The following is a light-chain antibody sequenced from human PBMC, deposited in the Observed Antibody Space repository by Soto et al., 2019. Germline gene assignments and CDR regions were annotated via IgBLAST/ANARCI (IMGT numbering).Light chain of an antibody. Sequence: QSALTQPASVSGSPGQSITISCTGTSSDVGGYNYVSWYQHHPGKAPKLIIYDVSNRPSGVPIRFSGSKSDNTASLTISGLQPEDEADYHCSSYTTSNTRQIVFGTGTQLTVL. CDR3: SSYTTSNTRQIV. CDR2: DVS. CDR1: SSDVGGYNY. J-gene: IGLJ1*01. V-gene: IGLV2-14*03.